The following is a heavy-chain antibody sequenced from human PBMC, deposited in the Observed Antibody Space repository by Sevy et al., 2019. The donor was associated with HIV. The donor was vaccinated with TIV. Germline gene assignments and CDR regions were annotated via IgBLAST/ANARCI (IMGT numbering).Heavy chain of an antibody. CDR2: INPSGGSK. Sequence: ASVKVSCKASGYTFTSYYMHWVRQAPGQGLEGMGIINPSGGSKSYAQKFQGRVTMTRDTSTSTVYMELSSLRSEDTAVYYCARARAGTCAFDYWGQGTLVTVSS. CDR3: ARARAGTCAFDY. CDR1: GYTFTSYY. D-gene: IGHD1-1*01. V-gene: IGHV1-46*01. J-gene: IGHJ4*02.